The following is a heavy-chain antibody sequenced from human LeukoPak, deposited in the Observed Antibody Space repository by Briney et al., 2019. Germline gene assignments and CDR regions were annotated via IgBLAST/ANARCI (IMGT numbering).Heavy chain of an antibody. J-gene: IGHJ4*02. Sequence: PGGSLRLSSAASGFTFSSYAMHWVRQAPGKGLEWVAVISYDGSNKYYADSVKGRFTISRDNSKNTLYLQMNSLRAGDTAVYYCARNGGIVGANFDYWGQGTLVTVSS. V-gene: IGHV3-30-3*01. CDR2: ISYDGSNK. CDR1: GFTFSSYA. CDR3: ARNGGIVGANFDY. D-gene: IGHD1-26*01.